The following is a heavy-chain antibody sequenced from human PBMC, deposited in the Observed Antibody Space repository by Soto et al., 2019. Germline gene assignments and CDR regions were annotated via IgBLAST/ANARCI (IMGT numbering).Heavy chain of an antibody. D-gene: IGHD3-3*01. CDR3: ARDSSPYYDFWSGFYTYFDY. CDR2: INSDGSST. CDR1: GFTFSSHW. V-gene: IGHV3-74*01. J-gene: IGHJ4*02. Sequence: PGGSLRLSCAVSGFTFSSHWMHWVRQAPGKGLVRVSRINSDGSSTNYADSVKGRFTISRDNAKKTLYLQMNSLRVDDTAVYYCARDSSPYYDFWSGFYTYFDYWGQGA.